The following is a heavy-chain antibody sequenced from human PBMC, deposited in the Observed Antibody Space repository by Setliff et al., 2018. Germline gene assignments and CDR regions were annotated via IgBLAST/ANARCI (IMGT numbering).Heavy chain of an antibody. V-gene: IGHV4-34*01. Sequence: SETLSLTCAVYGESFSGHYWSWIRQPPGKGLEWIGEINHSGSTNYNPSLKSRVTISLDTSKNQFSLKLTSVTAADTAVYYCARAPQYSNFWYALSWFDPWGQGTLVTVSS. CDR1: GESFSGHY. CDR2: INHSGST. CDR3: ARAPQYSNFWYALSWFDP. D-gene: IGHD3-3*01. J-gene: IGHJ5*02.